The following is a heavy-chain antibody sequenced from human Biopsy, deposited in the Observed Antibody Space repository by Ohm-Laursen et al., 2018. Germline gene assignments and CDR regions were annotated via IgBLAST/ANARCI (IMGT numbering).Heavy chain of an antibody. D-gene: IGHD2/OR15-2a*01. J-gene: IGHJ6*02. CDR2: INHSGRT. CDR1: GESFNGYY. CDR3: ARATNSTGWPYYYFYGMDV. V-gene: IGHV4-34*01. Sequence: SGTLFLTCAVYGESFNGYYWSWIRQTPGKGLEWIGEINHSGRTNYNPSLKSRVTISVDTSKNQFSLRLNSVTAADTAVYYCARATNSTGWPYYYFYGMDVWGQGTTVTVSS.